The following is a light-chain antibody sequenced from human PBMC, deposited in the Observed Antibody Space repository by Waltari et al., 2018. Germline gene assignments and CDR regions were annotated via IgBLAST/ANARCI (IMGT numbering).Light chain of an antibody. J-gene: IGLJ1*01. CDR3: GADHGSGSNFVYV. Sequence: QPVLTQPPSASASLGASVTLTCTLSRGYSNYKVAWYQPRRGKGPRFVMRVGTGGIVGSKGDGIPDRFSVLGSGLNRYLIIKNIQEEDESDYHCGADHGSGSNFVYVFGTGTKVTVL. V-gene: IGLV9-49*01. CDR2: VGTGGIVG. CDR1: RGYSNYK.